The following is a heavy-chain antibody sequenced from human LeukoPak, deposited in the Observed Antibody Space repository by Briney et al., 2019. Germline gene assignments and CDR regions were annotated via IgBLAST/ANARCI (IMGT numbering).Heavy chain of an antibody. CDR2: SNHSGST. CDR1: GGSSSGYY. Sequence: PSETLSLTCAVYGGSSSGYYWSWIRQPPGKGLEWIGESNHSGSTNYNPSLKSRVTISVDTSKNQFSLKLSSVTAADTAVYYCARLRRDIVLMVYARRQRAAAGHFDYWGQGTLVTVSS. D-gene: IGHD2-8*01. J-gene: IGHJ4*02. CDR3: ARLRRDIVLMVYARRQRAAAGHFDY. V-gene: IGHV4-34*01.